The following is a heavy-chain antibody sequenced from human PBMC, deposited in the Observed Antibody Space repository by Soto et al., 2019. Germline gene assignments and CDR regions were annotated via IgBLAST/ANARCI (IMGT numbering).Heavy chain of an antibody. V-gene: IGHV3-33*01. CDR1: GFTFSSYG. Sequence: QVQLVESGGGVVQPGRSLRLSCAASGFTFSSYGMHWVRQAPGKGLEWVAVIWYDGSNKYYADSVKGRFTISRDNSKNTLHLQMNSLRAEDTAVYYCARTDGTYDSSGCPQHWGQGTLVTVSS. CDR3: ARTDGTYDSSGCPQH. CDR2: IWYDGSNK. D-gene: IGHD3-22*01. J-gene: IGHJ1*01.